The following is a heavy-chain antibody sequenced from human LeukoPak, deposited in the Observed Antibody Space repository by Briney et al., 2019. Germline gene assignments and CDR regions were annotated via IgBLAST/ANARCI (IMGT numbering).Heavy chain of an antibody. Sequence: GGYLRLSCAASGFTFSSYTMNWVRQPPGKGLEWVSNIGASTTTIYYADSVKGRFTISRDNAKNSLYLQMNSLRADDTAVYYCARFAAGGSYYYYMDVWGKGTTVTVSS. CDR3: ARFAAGGSYYYYMDV. CDR1: GFTFSSYT. CDR2: IGASTTTI. D-gene: IGHD6-25*01. J-gene: IGHJ6*03. V-gene: IGHV3-48*01.